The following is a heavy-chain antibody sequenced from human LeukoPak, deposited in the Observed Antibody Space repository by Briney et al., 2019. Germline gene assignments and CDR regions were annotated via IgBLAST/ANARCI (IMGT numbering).Heavy chain of an antibody. D-gene: IGHD6-19*01. Sequence: ASVKVSCKAPGYTFTSYDINWVRQATGQGLEWMGWMNPNSGNTGYAQKFQGRVTMTRNTSISTAYMELSSLRSEDTAVYYCARVSYAEAYSGWYDFDYWGQGTLVTVSS. V-gene: IGHV1-8*01. CDR1: GYTFTSYD. CDR3: ARVSYAEAYSGWYDFDY. J-gene: IGHJ4*02. CDR2: MNPNSGNT.